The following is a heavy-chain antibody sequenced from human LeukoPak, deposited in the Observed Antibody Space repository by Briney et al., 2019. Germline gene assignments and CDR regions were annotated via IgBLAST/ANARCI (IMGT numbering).Heavy chain of an antibody. Sequence: GASVKVSYKPSGGTFRSYAVSWVRQAPGRGLEWMGRIIPSFDTANYAQNFQGRVTIVADEPTSTVYMELTSLRSEDTATYFCARGRSAYYTMDVWGQGTTVTVSS. CDR1: GGTFRSYA. J-gene: IGHJ6*02. V-gene: IGHV1-69*13. CDR2: IIPSFDTA. CDR3: ARGRSAYYTMDV. D-gene: IGHD1-26*01.